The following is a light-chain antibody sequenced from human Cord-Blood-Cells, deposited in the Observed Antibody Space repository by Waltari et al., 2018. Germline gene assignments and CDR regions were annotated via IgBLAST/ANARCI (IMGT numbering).Light chain of an antibody. CDR1: SSNIGAGYD. CDR2: GNS. J-gene: IGLJ2*01. CDR3: QSYDSSLSGSVV. V-gene: IGLV1-40*01. Sequence: QSVLTQPPSVSGAPGQRVTISCTGRSSNIGAGYDLPRYQQLPGTAPKLLIYGNSNRPSGVPDRFSGSKSGTSASLAITGLQAEDEADYYCQSYDSSLSGSVVFGGGTKLTVL.